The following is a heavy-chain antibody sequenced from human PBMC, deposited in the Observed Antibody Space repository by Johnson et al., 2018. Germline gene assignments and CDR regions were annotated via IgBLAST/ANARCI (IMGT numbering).Heavy chain of an antibody. D-gene: IGHD1-14*01. CDR2: INSDGSDT. J-gene: IGHJ3*02. CDR3: ARGGMNHCFDI. Sequence: VQLVQSGGGLVQPGGSLRLSCAASGFPFNTYWIHWVRQAPGKGLVWVSRINSDGSDTIYADSVKGQFTVSRDNAKSTLYFQMNSLLAEDTAVYYWARGGMNHCFDIWGQVTMFTVSS. V-gene: IGHV3-74*02. CDR1: GFPFNTYW.